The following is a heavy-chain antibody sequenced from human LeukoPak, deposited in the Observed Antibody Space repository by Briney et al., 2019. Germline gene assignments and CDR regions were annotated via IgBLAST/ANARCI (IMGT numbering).Heavy chain of an antibody. V-gene: IGHV3-7*04. D-gene: IGHD2-2*01. CDR3: VREVPGIMVAFDL. J-gene: IGHJ3*01. Sequence: PGGSLRLSCEASGFTFSTYAMHWVRQAPGKGLEWLANINKEGSDQYYVDSVKGRFTISRDNAQNSIYLQVNSLRADDTAVYYCVREVPGIMVAFDLWGQGTMLSVSS. CDR2: INKEGSDQ. CDR1: GFTFSTYA.